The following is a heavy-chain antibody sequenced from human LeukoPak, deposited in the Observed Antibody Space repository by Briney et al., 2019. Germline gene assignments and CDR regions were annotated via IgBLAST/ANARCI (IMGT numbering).Heavy chain of an antibody. CDR1: GFTFSSYS. CDR3: ARDHTDYDFWSGYPSHVYFDY. V-gene: IGHV3-21*01. J-gene: IGHJ4*02. CDR2: ISSSSSYI. Sequence: PGGSLRLSRAASGFTFSSYSMNWVPQAPGKGLEWVSSISSSSSYIYYADSVKGRFTISRDNAKNSLYLQMNSLRAEDTAVYYCARDHTDYDFWSGYPSHVYFDYWGQGTLVTVSS. D-gene: IGHD3-3*01.